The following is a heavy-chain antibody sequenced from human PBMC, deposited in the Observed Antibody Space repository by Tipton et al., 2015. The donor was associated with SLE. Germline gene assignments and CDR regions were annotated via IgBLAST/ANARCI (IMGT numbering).Heavy chain of an antibody. CDR1: AASISSANYY. CDR3: AREVDVLNDSDAFDM. J-gene: IGHJ3*02. CDR2: IYHSGSA. V-gene: IGHV4-31*03. Sequence: TLSLTCTVSAASISSANYYWSWSRQHPGKGLAWIGYIYHSGSAAYYNPSLKSRVTISIDTSKNQFSLKLTSVTAADTSVYYCAREVDVLNDSDAFDMWSQGTMVTVSS. D-gene: IGHD3-9*01.